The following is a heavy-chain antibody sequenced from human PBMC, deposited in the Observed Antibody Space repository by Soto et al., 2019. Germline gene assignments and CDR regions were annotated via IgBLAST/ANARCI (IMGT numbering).Heavy chain of an antibody. Sequence: SDTLSLTCTVSGGSISSVSSYWGWIRQPPGMGLEYIGYIYYTGSTYYNPSLNSRVTIAVDTSKNQFSLRLRSVTAADTAVYYCARGPPYYDSSGYYSAIWGQGTLVTVSS. D-gene: IGHD3-22*01. CDR1: GGSISSVSSY. CDR3: ARGPPYYDSSGYYSAI. CDR2: IYYTGST. J-gene: IGHJ4*02. V-gene: IGHV4-39*01.